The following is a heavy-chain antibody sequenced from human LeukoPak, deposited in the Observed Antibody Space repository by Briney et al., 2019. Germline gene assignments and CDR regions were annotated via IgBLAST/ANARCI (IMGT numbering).Heavy chain of an antibody. J-gene: IGHJ5*02. D-gene: IGHD2-15*01. CDR2: ISAYNGNT. Sequence: GASVKVSCKASGYTFTSYGISWVRQAPGQGLEWMGWISAYNGNTNYAQKLQGRVTMTTDTSTSTAYMELRSLRSDDTAVYYCAFTGCSGGSCYDWFDPWGQGTLVTASS. CDR3: AFTGCSGGSCYDWFDP. CDR1: GYTFTSYG. V-gene: IGHV1-18*01.